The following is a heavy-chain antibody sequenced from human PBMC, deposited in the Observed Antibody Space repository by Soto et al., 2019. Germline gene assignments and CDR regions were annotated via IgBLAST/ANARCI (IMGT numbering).Heavy chain of an antibody. D-gene: IGHD6-19*01. J-gene: IGHJ4*02. V-gene: IGHV3-30*18. CDR1: GFTFTSYG. Sequence: PGGSLRLSCAASGFTFTSYGMHWVRQAPGKGLEWVAVISYDGSNKYYADSVKGRFTISRDNSKNTLYLQMNSLRAEDTAVYYCAKYHVRPGGIAVAGPGVYWGQGTLVTVSS. CDR3: AKYHVRPGGIAVAGPGVY. CDR2: ISYDGSNK.